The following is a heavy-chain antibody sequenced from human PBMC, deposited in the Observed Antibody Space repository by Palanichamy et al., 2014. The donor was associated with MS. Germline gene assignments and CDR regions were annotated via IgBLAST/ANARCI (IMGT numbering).Heavy chain of an antibody. D-gene: IGHD3-3*01. Sequence: QVQLVQSGAEVKQPGASVKISCKAFGYSFTSYHIHWVRQAPGQRPEWMGMINPRNGGLNEAQKFRDRVTLTRDTSANTIYMELASLRPEDTALYFCARERDYTWFFDYWGQGTLVTVSA. CDR1: GYSFTSYH. CDR2: INPRNGGL. CDR3: ARERDYTWFFDY. V-gene: IGHV1-46*01. J-gene: IGHJ4*02.